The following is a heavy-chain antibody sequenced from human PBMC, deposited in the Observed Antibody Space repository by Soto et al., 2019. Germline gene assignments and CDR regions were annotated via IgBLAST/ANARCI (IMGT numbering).Heavy chain of an antibody. D-gene: IGHD4-17*01. CDR1: GFTFSSYA. J-gene: IGHJ4*02. CDR3: AKCYGHGDYVSYFDY. Sequence: GGSLRLSCAASGFTFSSYAMSWVRQAPGKGLEWVSAISGSGGSTYYADSVKGRFTISRDNSKNTLYLQMNSLRAEDTAVYFCAKCYGHGDYVSYFDYWTQGTLVTGSS. V-gene: IGHV3-23*01. CDR2: ISGSGGST.